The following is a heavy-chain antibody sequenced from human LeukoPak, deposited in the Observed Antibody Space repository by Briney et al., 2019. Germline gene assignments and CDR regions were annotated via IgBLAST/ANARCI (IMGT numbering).Heavy chain of an antibody. CDR3: AKNIGGFDY. V-gene: IGHV3-11*01. Sequence: GGSLRLSCAASGFTFSDYNMRWIRQAPGKGLEWVSSISRSGSTKYYADSVKGRFTISRDNSKNTLYLQMNSLRAEDTAVYYCAKNIGGFDYWGQGTLVTVSS. D-gene: IGHD4-23*01. CDR1: GFTFSDYN. CDR2: ISRSGSTK. J-gene: IGHJ4*02.